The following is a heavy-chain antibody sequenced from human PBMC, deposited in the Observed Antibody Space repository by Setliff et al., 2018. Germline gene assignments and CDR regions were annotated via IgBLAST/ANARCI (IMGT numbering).Heavy chain of an antibody. V-gene: IGHV4-31*01. CDR3: ASWGSAIGFDL. CDR2: ISRSGST. Sequence: PSETLSLTCTVPGDSIMSPTYTWTWIRQLPGKGLEWIGYISRSGSTSYNSSLKRQITISLDTSKNQFSLKMNSVTAADTAVYYCASWGSAIGFDLWGQGTVVTVSS. J-gene: IGHJ3*01. D-gene: IGHD3-16*01. CDR1: GDSIMSPTYT.